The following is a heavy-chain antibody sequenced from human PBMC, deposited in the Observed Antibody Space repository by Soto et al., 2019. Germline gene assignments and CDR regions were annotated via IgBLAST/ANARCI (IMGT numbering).Heavy chain of an antibody. CDR2: ISGSGGST. D-gene: IGHD3-3*01. Sequence: GGSLRLSCAASGFTFSSYAMSWVRQAPGKGLEWVSAISGSGGSTYYADSVKGRFTISRDNSKNTLYLQMNSLRAEDTAVYYCAKDRPGVYYDFWSGPPYYYYYGMDVWGQGTTVTVSS. CDR1: GFTFSSYA. J-gene: IGHJ6*02. CDR3: AKDRPGVYYDFWSGPPYYYYYGMDV. V-gene: IGHV3-23*01.